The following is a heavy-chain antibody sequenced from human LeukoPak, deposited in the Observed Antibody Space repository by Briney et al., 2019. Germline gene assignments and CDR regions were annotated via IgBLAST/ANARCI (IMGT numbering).Heavy chain of an antibody. Sequence: ASVKVSCKASGYTFTSYGISWVRQAPGQGLEWMGWINPNSGGTNYAQKFQGRVTMTRDTSISTAYMELSRLRSDDTAVYYCARDDYVWGSYRYTRDYWGQGTLVTVSS. CDR1: GYTFTSYG. V-gene: IGHV1-2*02. CDR2: INPNSGGT. J-gene: IGHJ4*02. CDR3: ARDDYVWGSYRYTRDY. D-gene: IGHD3-16*02.